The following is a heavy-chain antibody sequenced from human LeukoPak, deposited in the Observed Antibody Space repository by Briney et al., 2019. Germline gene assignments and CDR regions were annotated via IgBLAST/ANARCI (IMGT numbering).Heavy chain of an antibody. CDR1: GFTFSTYA. V-gene: IGHV3-23*01. CDR2: ISGSGGST. J-gene: IGHJ4*02. Sequence: PGGSLRLSCAASGFTFSTYAMSGVRQAPGKGLEWGSAISGSGGSTYYADSVKGRFTISRDNSKNTLYLQMNSLRAEDTAVYYCAKEGIDRSDYWGQGTLVTVSS. CDR3: AKEGIDRSDY. D-gene: IGHD3-10*01.